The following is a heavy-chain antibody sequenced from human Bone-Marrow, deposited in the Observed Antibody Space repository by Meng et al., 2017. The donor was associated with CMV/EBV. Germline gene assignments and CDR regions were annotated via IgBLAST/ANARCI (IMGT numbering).Heavy chain of an antibody. CDR3: ARDRGITMVRGVIIGAFDI. V-gene: IGHV3-30*09. CDR2: ISYDGSNK. CDR1: GFTFSSYA. D-gene: IGHD3-10*01. Sequence: GESLKISCAASGFTFSSYAMHWVRQAPGKGLEWVAVISYDGSNKYYADSVKGRFAISRDNSKNTLYLQMNSLRAEDTAVYYCARDRGITMVRGVIIGAFDIWGQGTMVSVS. J-gene: IGHJ3*02.